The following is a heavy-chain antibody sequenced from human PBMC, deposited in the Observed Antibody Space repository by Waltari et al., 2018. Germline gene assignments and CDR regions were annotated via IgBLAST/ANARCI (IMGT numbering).Heavy chain of an antibody. CDR2: IYPADSDT. Sequence: EVQLVQSGAEVKKPGEYLKISVKGSGYSFSSTWIGWGRQMPGKDLEWMGIIYPADSDTKYSPSFQGQVTISVDLSITTAYLQWSSLKVSDTAMYYCARHSGPSSSSRVLNWFDPWGQGTLVTVSS. CDR1: GYSFSSTW. CDR3: ARHSGPSSSSRVLNWFDP. V-gene: IGHV5-51*01. J-gene: IGHJ5*02. D-gene: IGHD6-6*01.